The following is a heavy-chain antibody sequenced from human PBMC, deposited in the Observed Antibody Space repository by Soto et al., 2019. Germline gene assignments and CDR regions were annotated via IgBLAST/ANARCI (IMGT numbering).Heavy chain of an antibody. CDR3: ASGCVVHGETPCSDY. J-gene: IGHJ4*02. CDR2: IYYSGST. D-gene: IGHD2-21*01. V-gene: IGHV4-61*05. CDR1: GGSISTSGYY. Sequence: PSETLSLTCTVSGGSISTSGYYWSWIRQPPGKGLEWIGYIYYSGSTNYNPSLKSRVTISVDTSKNQFSLKLSSVTAADTAVYYCASGCVVHGETPCSDYWCQGTLVTVST.